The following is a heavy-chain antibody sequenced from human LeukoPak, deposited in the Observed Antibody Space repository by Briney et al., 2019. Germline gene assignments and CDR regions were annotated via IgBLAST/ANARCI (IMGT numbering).Heavy chain of an antibody. CDR3: AKRFSTSPSHFDY. Sequence: GGSLRLSCAASGFTFSSYSMNWVRQAPGKGLEWVSAISGSGGSTYYADSVKGRFTISRDNSKNTLYLQMNSLRAEDTAVYYCAKRFSTSPSHFDYWGQGTLVTVSS. J-gene: IGHJ4*02. V-gene: IGHV3-23*01. D-gene: IGHD5/OR15-5a*01. CDR2: ISGSGGST. CDR1: GFTFSSYS.